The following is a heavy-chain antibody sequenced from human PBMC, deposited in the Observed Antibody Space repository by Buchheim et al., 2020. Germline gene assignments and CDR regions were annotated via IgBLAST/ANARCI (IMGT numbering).Heavy chain of an antibody. CDR3: ARGGQQLPDYYYYGMDV. CDR2: IWYDGSNK. J-gene: IGHJ6*02. V-gene: IGHV3-33*01. Sequence: QVQLVESGGGVVQPGRSLRLSCAASGFTFSSYGMHWVRQAPGKGLEWVAVIWYDGSNKYYADSVKGRFTISRDNSKNTLYLKMNSLRAEDTAGYYCARGGQQLPDYYYYGMDVWGQGTT. CDR1: GFTFSSYG. D-gene: IGHD6-13*01.